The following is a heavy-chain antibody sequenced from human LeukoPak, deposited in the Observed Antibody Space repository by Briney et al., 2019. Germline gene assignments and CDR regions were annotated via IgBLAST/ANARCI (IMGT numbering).Heavy chain of an antibody. Sequence: SETLSLTCTVSGGSISSYYWSWIRQPAGKGLEWIGRIYTSGSTNYNPSLKSRVTMSVDTSKNQFSLKLSSATAADTAVYYCARGRYYYGSGSINWFDPWGQGTLVTVSS. CDR2: IYTSGST. CDR3: ARGRYYYGSGSINWFDP. J-gene: IGHJ5*02. V-gene: IGHV4-4*07. D-gene: IGHD3-10*01. CDR1: GGSISSYY.